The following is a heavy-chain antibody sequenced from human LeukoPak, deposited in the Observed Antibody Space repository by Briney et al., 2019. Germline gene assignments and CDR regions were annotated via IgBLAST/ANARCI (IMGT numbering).Heavy chain of an antibody. V-gene: IGHV4-59*11. CDR3: ARFSSGCSTASCYLDY. Sequence: SETLSLTCTVSGGSISDHYWSWIRQPPGKGLELTGHIHSTGNTFYNPSLKSRVTISLDTSRNQFSLGLSSVTAADTAVYYCARFSSGCSTASCYLDYWGQGTLVTVSS. CDR1: GGSISDHY. J-gene: IGHJ4*02. D-gene: IGHD2-2*01. CDR2: IHSTGNT.